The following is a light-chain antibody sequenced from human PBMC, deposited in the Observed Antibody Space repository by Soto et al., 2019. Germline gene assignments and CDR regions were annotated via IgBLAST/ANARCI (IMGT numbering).Light chain of an antibody. CDR3: QQHNSWSFT. CDR1: QSVSSY. CDR2: DAS. V-gene: IGKV3-11*01. J-gene: IGKJ3*01. Sequence: IALTQLPGTLPLSPGARATLYCRASQSVSSYLAWYQQKPGQAPRLLIFDASTRATGIPARFSGSGSGTEFTLTISSLEPDDFAVYYCQQHNSWSFTFGRGTKVDIK.